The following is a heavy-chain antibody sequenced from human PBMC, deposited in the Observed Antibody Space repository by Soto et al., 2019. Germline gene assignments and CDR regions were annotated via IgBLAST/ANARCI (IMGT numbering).Heavy chain of an antibody. J-gene: IGHJ4*02. V-gene: IGHV3-33*06. CDR1: GFTFSSYG. Sequence: GGSLRLSCAASGFTFSSYGMHWVRQAPGKGLEWVAVIWYDGSNKYYADSVKGRFTISRDNSKNTLYLQMNSLRAEDTAVYYCAKDRRGSSSSDYWGQGTLVTVSS. CDR2: IWYDGSNK. D-gene: IGHD6-6*01. CDR3: AKDRRGSSSSDY.